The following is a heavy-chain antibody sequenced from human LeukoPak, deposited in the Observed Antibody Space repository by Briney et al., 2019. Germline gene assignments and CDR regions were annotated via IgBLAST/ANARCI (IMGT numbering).Heavy chain of an antibody. CDR3: ARGGYSYGYYHYYMDV. CDR1: GGSISSYY. J-gene: IGHJ6*03. D-gene: IGHD5-18*01. CDR2: IYTSGST. Sequence: SETLSLTCTVSGGSISSYYWSWIRQPAGKGLEWIGRIYTSGSTNYNPSLKSRVTMSVDTSKNQFSLKLSSVTAADTAVYYCARGGYSYGYYHYYMDVWGKGTTVTVSS. V-gene: IGHV4-4*07.